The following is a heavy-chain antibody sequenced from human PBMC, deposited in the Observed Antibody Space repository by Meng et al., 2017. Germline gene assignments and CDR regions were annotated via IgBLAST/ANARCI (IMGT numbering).Heavy chain of an antibody. CDR2: INPNSGGT. J-gene: IGHJ4*02. D-gene: IGHD6-19*01. V-gene: IGHV1-2*02. Sequence: ASVKVSCKASGYTFTGYYMHWVRQAPGQGLEWMGWINPNSGGTNYAQKFQGRVTMTRDTSISTAYMELSRLRSDDTVVYYCARGLVLSWLDWDYWGQGTLVTVSS. CDR1: GYTFTGYY. CDR3: ARGLVLSWLDWDY.